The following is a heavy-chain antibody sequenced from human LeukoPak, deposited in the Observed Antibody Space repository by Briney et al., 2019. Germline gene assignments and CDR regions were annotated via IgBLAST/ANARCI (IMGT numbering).Heavy chain of an antibody. Sequence: PGGSLRLSCTASGFTFVNYAMSWVRQAPGKGLEWVSAISGGGGTTYYADSVKGRFTVSRDSSKNSLYLQMNSLRAEDTALYYCAKLPCSGGSCYSGLSDAFDIWGQGTMVTVSS. V-gene: IGHV3-23*01. J-gene: IGHJ3*02. D-gene: IGHD2-15*01. CDR3: AKLPCSGGSCYSGLSDAFDI. CDR1: GFTFVNYA. CDR2: ISGGGGTT.